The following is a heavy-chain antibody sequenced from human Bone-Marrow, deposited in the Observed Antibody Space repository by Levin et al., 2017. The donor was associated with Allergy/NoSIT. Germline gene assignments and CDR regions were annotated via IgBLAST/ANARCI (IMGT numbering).Heavy chain of an antibody. J-gene: IGHJ6*03. CDR2: IYYSGST. D-gene: IGHD2-2*01. V-gene: IGHV4-61*01. Sequence: SCTVSGGSVSSGSYYWSWIRQPPGKGLEWIGYIYYSGSTNYNPSLKSRVTISVDTSKNQFSLKLSSVTAADTAVYYCAREGCSSTSCSPTTDYYYYYLDVWGKGTTVTVSS. CDR1: GGSVSSGSYY. CDR3: AREGCSSTSCSPTTDYYYYYLDV.